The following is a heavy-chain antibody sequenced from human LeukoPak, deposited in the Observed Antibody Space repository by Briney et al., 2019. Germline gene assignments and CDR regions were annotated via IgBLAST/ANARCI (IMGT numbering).Heavy chain of an antibody. V-gene: IGHV1-46*01. D-gene: IGHD6-19*01. CDR1: GYTLTSYH. J-gene: IGHJ3*01. CDR3: ASSSGFGAFDF. CDR2: INPRDVTI. Sequence: ASVKVSCKASGYTLTSYHMHWVRQAPGQGLEWMGKINPRDVTITYAQKFQGRVTMTRDVSTNTVYMELSSLRSDDTAVYYCASSSGFGAFDFWGQGTMVTVSS.